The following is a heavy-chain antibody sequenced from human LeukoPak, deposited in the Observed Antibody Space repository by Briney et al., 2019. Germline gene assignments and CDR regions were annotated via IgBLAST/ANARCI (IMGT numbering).Heavy chain of an antibody. D-gene: IGHD6-19*01. CDR1: GFTFSSYA. V-gene: IGHV3-30-3*01. J-gene: IGHJ4*02. Sequence: PGGSLRLTCAASGFTFSSYAMHWVRQAPGKGLEWVAVISYDGSNKYYEDSVKGRFTISRDNSKNTLYLQMNSLRAEDTAVYYCSRDPIGSGWYLFDYWGQGTLVTVSS. CDR3: SRDPIGSGWYLFDY. CDR2: ISYDGSNK.